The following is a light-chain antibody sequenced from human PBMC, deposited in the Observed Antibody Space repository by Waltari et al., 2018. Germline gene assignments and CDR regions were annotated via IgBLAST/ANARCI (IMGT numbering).Light chain of an antibody. CDR2: EFS. J-gene: IGLJ2*01. Sequence: QSALTQPASVSGSPGQSITISCTGTRSDVGGYNYVSWYQQHPGKAPKLIIYEFSNRPSGVSNRFSGSKSGNTASLTISGLQAEDEADYYCSSYTSSSTLVVFGGGTKLTVL. V-gene: IGLV2-14*01. CDR1: RSDVGGYNY. CDR3: SSYTSSSTLVV.